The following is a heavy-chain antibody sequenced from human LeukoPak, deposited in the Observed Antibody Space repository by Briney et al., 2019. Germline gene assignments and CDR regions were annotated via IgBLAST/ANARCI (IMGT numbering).Heavy chain of an antibody. V-gene: IGHV3-21*01. CDR2: ISSSSSYI. D-gene: IGHD2-2*01. J-gene: IGHJ4*02. CDR1: GFTFSSYS. Sequence: GGSLRLSCAASGFTFSSYSMNWVRQAPGKGLEWVSSISSSSSYIYYADSVKGRFTISRDNAKNSLYLQMNSLRAEDTAVYYCARKYCSSTSCLFDYWGQGTLVTVSS. CDR3: ARKYCSSTSCLFDY.